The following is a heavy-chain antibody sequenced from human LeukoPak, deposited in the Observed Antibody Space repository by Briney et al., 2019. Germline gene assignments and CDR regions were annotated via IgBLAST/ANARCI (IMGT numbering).Heavy chain of an antibody. CDR1: GFTVSGNY. Sequence: GGSLRLSCAASGFTVSGNYMSWVRQAPGKGLEWVSIIYSGDSTYYADSVKGSFTISRDNSKNTLYLQMNILRAEDTAVYYCARVFWEKDGFIGAFDIWGQGTMVTVSS. CDR3: ARVFWEKDGFIGAFDI. CDR2: IYSGDST. D-gene: IGHD3-3*01. V-gene: IGHV3-66*01. J-gene: IGHJ3*02.